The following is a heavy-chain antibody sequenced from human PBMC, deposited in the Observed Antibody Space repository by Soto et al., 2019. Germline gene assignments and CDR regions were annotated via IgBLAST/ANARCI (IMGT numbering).Heavy chain of an antibody. CDR1: GYSFTSYW. Sequence: SLKISCKGSGYSFTSYWIGWVRQMPGKGLEWMGIIYPGDSDTRYSPSFQGQVTISADKSISTAYLQWSSLKASDTAMYYCARRDCSGGSCKHGAFDIWGQGTMVTVSS. J-gene: IGHJ3*02. V-gene: IGHV5-51*01. D-gene: IGHD2-15*01. CDR3: ARRDCSGGSCKHGAFDI. CDR2: IYPGDSDT.